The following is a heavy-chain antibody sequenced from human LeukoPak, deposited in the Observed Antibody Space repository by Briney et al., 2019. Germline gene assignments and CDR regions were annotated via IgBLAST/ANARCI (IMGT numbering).Heavy chain of an antibody. J-gene: IGHJ4*02. CDR3: ARTSNYWSPYFDY. CDR2: IRNRGST. Sequence: SETLSLTCTVSGGSISDYYWSWIRQPPGKGLESIGYIRNRGSTYYNPSLKSRVTISVDTSKKEIFLKLTSVTAADTAVYYCARTSNYWSPYFDYWGQGALVTVSS. V-gene: IGHV4-59*01. CDR1: GGSISDYY. D-gene: IGHD1-1*01.